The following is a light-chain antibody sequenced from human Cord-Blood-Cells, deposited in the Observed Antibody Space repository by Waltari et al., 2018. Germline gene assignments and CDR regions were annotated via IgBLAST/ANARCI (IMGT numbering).Light chain of an antibody. CDR2: DAS. Sequence: DIQMTQSPSSLSASVGDSVTITCQASQDISNYLNWYQQKPGKDPKLLIYDASNLETGVPSRFSGSGSGTDFTFTISSLQPEDIATYYCQQYDNLQYTFGQGTKLEIK. V-gene: IGKV1-33*01. CDR3: QQYDNLQYT. J-gene: IGKJ2*01. CDR1: QDISNY.